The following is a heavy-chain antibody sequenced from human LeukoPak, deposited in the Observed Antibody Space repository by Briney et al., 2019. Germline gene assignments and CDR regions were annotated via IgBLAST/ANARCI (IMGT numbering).Heavy chain of an antibody. Sequence: PGGSLRLSCAPSGFIVSNNYMSWVRQAPGKGLEWVSVIYSGGSTYSADSVKGRFTISRHNSKNTLYLQMNSLRAEDTAVYYCAMSSSAYYFDYWGQGTLVTVSS. V-gene: IGHV3-53*04. J-gene: IGHJ4*02. CDR3: AMSSSAYYFDY. D-gene: IGHD6-6*01. CDR1: GFIVSNNY. CDR2: IYSGGST.